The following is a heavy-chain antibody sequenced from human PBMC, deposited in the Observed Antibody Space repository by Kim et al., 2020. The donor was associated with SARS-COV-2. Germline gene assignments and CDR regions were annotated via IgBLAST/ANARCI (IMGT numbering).Heavy chain of an antibody. V-gene: IGHV4-39*07. CDR3: ATDRGDGYAPNSFHY. CDR1: GGSIINGDSY. CDR2: IYYTGGT. D-gene: IGHD2-21*01. J-gene: IGHJ4*02. Sequence: SETLSLTCSVSGGSIINGDSYWGWIRQTPGEGLEWIGNIYYTGGTHYNPSLKTRVTMSIDTSKNHFSLRLTSVTAADTAVYYCATDRGDGYAPNSFHYWGQGTLVTVSS.